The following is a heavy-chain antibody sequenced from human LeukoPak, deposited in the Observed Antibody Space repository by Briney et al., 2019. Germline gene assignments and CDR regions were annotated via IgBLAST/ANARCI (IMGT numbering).Heavy chain of an antibody. J-gene: IGHJ4*02. V-gene: IGHV1-69*04. CDR2: IIPVFGIV. Sequence: SVKVSCKASGGTFRSFGISWVRQAPGQGLEWMGRIIPVFGIVKYARKFEGKVTITADKSTSTTYMELSGLRTEDTAVYFCARDENSGSGEFDYWGQGTLVTVSS. CDR1: GGTFRSFG. CDR3: ARDENSGSGEFDY. D-gene: IGHD3-10*01.